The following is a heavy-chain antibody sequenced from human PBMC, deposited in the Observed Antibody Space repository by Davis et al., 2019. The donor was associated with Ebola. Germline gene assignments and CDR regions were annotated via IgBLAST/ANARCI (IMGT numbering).Heavy chain of an antibody. Sequence: AASVKVSCKASGYTFTSYDINWVRQSTGQGLEWMGWMNPNSGNTGYAQKFQGRVTMTRNTSISTAYMELSSLRSEDTAVYYCARGRIAAAGTAGDYYYGMDVWGQGTTVTVSS. CDR1: GYTFTSYD. D-gene: IGHD6-13*01. V-gene: IGHV1-8*01. CDR3: ARGRIAAAGTAGDYYYGMDV. J-gene: IGHJ6*02. CDR2: MNPNSGNT.